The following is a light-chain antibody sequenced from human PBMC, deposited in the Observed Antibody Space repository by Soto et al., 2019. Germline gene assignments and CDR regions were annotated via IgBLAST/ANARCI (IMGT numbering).Light chain of an antibody. CDR1: QSVSSSY. CDR3: QQYGSSPIT. J-gene: IGKJ5*01. V-gene: IGKV3-20*01. CDR2: GAS. Sequence: EIVLTQSPGTLSLSPGERATLSCRASQSVSSSYLAWYQQKPGQAPRLLIYGASSRATGIPDRFSGSGSGTDFTLPSSRLEPEDFAVYYCQQYGSSPITFGEGTRLVIK.